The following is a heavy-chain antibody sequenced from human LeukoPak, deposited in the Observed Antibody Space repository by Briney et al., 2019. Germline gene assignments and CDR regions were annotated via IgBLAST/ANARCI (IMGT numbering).Heavy chain of an antibody. CDR1: GGSISSGGYY. V-gene: IGHV4-31*03. D-gene: IGHD2-15*01. Sequence: PSETLSLTSTVSGGSISSGGYYWSWIRQHPGKGLEWIGYIYYSGSTYYNPSLKSRLTISVDTSKNQFSLKLSSVTAADTAVYYCARSGLSATGEFDYWGQGTLVTVSS. J-gene: IGHJ4*02. CDR2: IYYSGST. CDR3: ARSGLSATGEFDY.